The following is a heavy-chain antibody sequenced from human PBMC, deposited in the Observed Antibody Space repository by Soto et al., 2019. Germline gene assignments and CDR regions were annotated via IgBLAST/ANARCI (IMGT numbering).Heavy chain of an antibody. CDR1: GFTFSSYA. D-gene: IGHD5-18*01. Sequence: PGGSLRLSCAASGFTFSSYAMSWVRQAPGKGLGWVSAISGSGGSTYYADSVKGRFTISRDNSKNTLYLQMNSLRAEDTAVYYCAKENAGTAMVNYGMDVWGQGTTVTVSS. CDR3: AKENAGTAMVNYGMDV. V-gene: IGHV3-23*01. CDR2: ISGSGGST. J-gene: IGHJ6*02.